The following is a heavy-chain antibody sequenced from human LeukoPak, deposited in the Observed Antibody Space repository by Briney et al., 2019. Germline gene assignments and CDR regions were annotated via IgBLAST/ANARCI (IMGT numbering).Heavy chain of an antibody. D-gene: IGHD5-24*01. V-gene: IGHV1-69*05. J-gene: IGHJ6*03. CDR3: ARDNGYNFGYYYYMDV. CDR2: IIPIFGTA. CDR1: GGTFCSYA. Sequence: GASVKVSCKASGGTFCSYAISWVRQAPGQGLEWMGGIIPIFGTANYAQKFQGRVTITTDESTSTAYMELSSLRSEDTAVYYCARDNGYNFGYYYYMDVWGKGTTVTVS.